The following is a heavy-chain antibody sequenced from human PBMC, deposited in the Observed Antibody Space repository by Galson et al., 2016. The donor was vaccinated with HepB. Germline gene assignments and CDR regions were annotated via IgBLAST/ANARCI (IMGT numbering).Heavy chain of an antibody. CDR2: IIPSFGTP. D-gene: IGHD1-1*01. CDR3: ARGLGKFWYFDL. Sequence: SVKVSCKASGGSFSRNAISWVRQAPGQGLEWMGGIIPSFGTPTYAQKLQGRLTISASEFTSTGYMELNSLRSEYTAVYYCARGLGKFWYFDLWGRGTLVTVSS. V-gene: IGHV1-69*13. J-gene: IGHJ2*01. CDR1: GGSFSRNA.